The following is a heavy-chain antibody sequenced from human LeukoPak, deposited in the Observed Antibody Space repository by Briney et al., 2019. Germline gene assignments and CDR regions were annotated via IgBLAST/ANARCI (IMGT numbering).Heavy chain of an antibody. Sequence: PSETLSLTCTVSGGSISSSSYYWGWIRQPPGKGLEWIGSIYYSGSTYYNPSLKSRVTISVDTSKNQFSLKLSSVTAADTAVYYCARHYPDCGGDCYSVRPNNWFDPWGQGTLVTVSS. CDR2: IYYSGST. CDR3: ARHYPDCGGDCYSVRPNNWFDP. CDR1: GGSISSSSYY. V-gene: IGHV4-39*01. D-gene: IGHD2-21*02. J-gene: IGHJ5*02.